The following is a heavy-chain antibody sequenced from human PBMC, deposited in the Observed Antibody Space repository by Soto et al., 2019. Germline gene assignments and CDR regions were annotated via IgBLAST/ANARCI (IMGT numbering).Heavy chain of an antibody. CDR3: ARSAIPRGGWFRP. Sequence: SETLSLTCNVSDDSLSTYYWSWIRQPAGKGLEWIGRIYASGSTNYNPSLKGRVSMSVDTSKKQFSLRMISVTAADTAMYYCARSAIPRGGWFRPWGQGALVTVSS. J-gene: IGHJ5*02. CDR2: IYASGST. V-gene: IGHV4-4*07. D-gene: IGHD2-21*01. CDR1: DDSLSTYY.